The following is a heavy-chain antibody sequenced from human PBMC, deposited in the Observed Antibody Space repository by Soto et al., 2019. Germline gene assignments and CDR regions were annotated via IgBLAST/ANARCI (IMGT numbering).Heavy chain of an antibody. CDR3: ARDRERKGYYAGHYFDY. V-gene: IGHV6-1*01. Sequence: SQTLSLTCAISGDSVSSNSAAWNWIRQSPSRGLEWLGRTYYRSKWYNDYAVSVKSRITINPDTSKNQFSLQLNSVTPEDTAVYYCARDRERKGYYAGHYFDYWGQGTLVTVSS. D-gene: IGHD3-22*01. J-gene: IGHJ4*02. CDR1: GDSVSSNSAA. CDR2: TYYRSKWYN.